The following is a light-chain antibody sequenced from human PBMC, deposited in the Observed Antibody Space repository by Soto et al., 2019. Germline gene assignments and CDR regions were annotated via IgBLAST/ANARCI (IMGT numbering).Light chain of an antibody. CDR3: SSYAGSNNFV. CDR1: SSDVGGYNY. V-gene: IGLV2-8*01. CDR2: EVS. J-gene: IGLJ1*01. Sequence: QSALTQPPSASGSPGQSVPISCTGTSSDVGGYNYVSWYQQHPGKAPKLMIYEVSKRPSGVPDRFSGSKSGNTASLTVSGLQAEDEADYYCSSYAGSNNFVFGTGTKVPVL.